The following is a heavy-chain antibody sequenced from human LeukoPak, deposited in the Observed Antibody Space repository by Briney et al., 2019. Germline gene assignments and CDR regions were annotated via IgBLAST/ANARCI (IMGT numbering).Heavy chain of an antibody. D-gene: IGHD2-15*01. CDR1: GGSISSYF. Sequence: SETLSLTCTVSGGSISSYFWSWIRQPPGKGLEWIGSIYYSGSTYYNPSLKSRVTISVDTSKNQFSLKLSSVTAADTAVYYCARVAHDLYPYYFDYWGQGTLVTVSS. J-gene: IGHJ4*02. V-gene: IGHV4-59*04. CDR2: IYYSGST. CDR3: ARVAHDLYPYYFDY.